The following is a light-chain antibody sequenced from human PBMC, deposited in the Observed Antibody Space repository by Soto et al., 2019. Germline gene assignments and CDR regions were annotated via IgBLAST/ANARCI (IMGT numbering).Light chain of an antibody. CDR3: SSYTTRSTHV. J-gene: IGLJ1*01. V-gene: IGLV2-14*01. CDR2: DVS. Sequence: QSALTQPASVSGSPGQSITISCTGTSSDVGGYNYACWYQQHPGKAPKLMIYDVSNRPSGVSNRFSGSKSGNTASLIISGLQAEEEADYYCSSYTTRSTHVFGTGTKLTVL. CDR1: SSDVGGYNY.